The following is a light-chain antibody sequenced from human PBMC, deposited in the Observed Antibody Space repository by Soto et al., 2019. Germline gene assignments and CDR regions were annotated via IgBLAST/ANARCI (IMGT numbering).Light chain of an antibody. Sequence: AIRMTRSPSSFSASTGDRVTITFRASQGISSYLAWYQQKPGKAPKLLIYAASTLQSGVPSRFSGSGSGTDFTLTISCLQSEDFATYYCQQYYSYPWTFGQGTKVDIK. CDR2: AAS. CDR3: QQYYSYPWT. J-gene: IGKJ1*01. V-gene: IGKV1-8*01. CDR1: QGISSY.